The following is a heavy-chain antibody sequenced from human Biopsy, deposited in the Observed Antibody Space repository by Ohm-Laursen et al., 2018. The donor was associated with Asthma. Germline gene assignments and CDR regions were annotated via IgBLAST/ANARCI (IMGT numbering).Heavy chain of an antibody. CDR3: ARAVSSSSYWYFDL. D-gene: IGHD6-6*01. V-gene: IGHV4-39*02. CDR1: GDAMSTSDSY. Sequence: SETLSLTCIVSGDAMSTSDSYWGWIRQSPGKGLEWIGSIYYSGRTYYNPSPESRVTISADTSKNHFSLKVTSVTAADTAVYYCARAVSSSSYWYFDLWGRGDLVTVSS. J-gene: IGHJ2*01. CDR2: IYYSGRT.